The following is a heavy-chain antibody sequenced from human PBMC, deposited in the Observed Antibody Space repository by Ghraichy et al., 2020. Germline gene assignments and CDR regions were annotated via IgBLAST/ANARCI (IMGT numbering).Heavy chain of an antibody. V-gene: IGHV1-18*04. D-gene: IGHD3-3*01. CDR1: GYTFTSYG. CDR2: ISAYNGNT. J-gene: IGHJ5*02. CDR3: ARVLVLEWSQGSWFDP. Sequence: ASVKVSCKASGYTFTSYGISWVRQAPGQGLEWMGWISAYNGNTNYAQKLQGRVTMTTDTSTSTAYMELRSLRSDDTAVYYCARVLVLEWSQGSWFDPWGQGTLVTVSS.